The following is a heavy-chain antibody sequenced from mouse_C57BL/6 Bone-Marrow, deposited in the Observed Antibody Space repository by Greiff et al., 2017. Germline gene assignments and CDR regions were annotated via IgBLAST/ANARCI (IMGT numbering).Heavy chain of an antibody. J-gene: IGHJ4*01. Sequence: VQLQQSGPELVKPGASVKISCKASGYTFTDYYMNWVKQSHGKSLEWIGDINPNNGGTSYNQKFKGKATLTVDKSSSTAYIELRSLTSEDSAVYYCARGRGNPYAMDYWGQGTSVTVSS. V-gene: IGHV1-26*01. CDR2: INPNNGGT. CDR3: ARGRGNPYAMDY. CDR1: GYTFTDYY. D-gene: IGHD2-1*01.